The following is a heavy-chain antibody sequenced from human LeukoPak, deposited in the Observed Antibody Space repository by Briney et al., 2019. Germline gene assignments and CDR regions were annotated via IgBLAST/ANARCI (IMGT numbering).Heavy chain of an antibody. CDR3: AKDQECTTSYSMGYHYYHGVDV. D-gene: IGHD2-2*01. Sequence: GGSLRLSCAASGFTFSSYAMNWVRQAPGKGLEWVSSISDSGGSTYYADSVKGRFTISRDNSKNTRYMQMNNLRADDTDVYFCAKDQECTTSYSMGYHYYHGVDVWCQGTTVTVSS. V-gene: IGHV3-23*01. J-gene: IGHJ6*02. CDR1: GFTFSSYA. CDR2: ISDSGGST.